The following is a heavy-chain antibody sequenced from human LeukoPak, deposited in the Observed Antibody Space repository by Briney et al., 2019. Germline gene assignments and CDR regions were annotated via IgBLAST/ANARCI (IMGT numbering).Heavy chain of an antibody. J-gene: IGHJ4*02. CDR2: IYSGGST. D-gene: IGHD3-10*01. V-gene: IGHV3-66*01. CDR3: AITYGSGSPYFDY. CDR1: GFTVSSNY. Sequence: GGSLRLSCAASGFTVSSNYMSWVRQAPGKGLEWVSVIYSGGSTYYADSVKGRFTISRDNSKNTLYLQMNSLRAEDTAVYYCAITYGSGSPYFDYWGQGTLVTVSS.